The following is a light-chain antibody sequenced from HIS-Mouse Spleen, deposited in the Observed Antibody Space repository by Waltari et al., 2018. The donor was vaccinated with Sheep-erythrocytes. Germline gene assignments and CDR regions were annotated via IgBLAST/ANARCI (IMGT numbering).Light chain of an antibody. CDR2: SNN. CDR1: SSNIGSNT. CDR3: AAWDDSLNGYV. Sequence: QSVLTQPPSASGTPGQRVTISCSGSSSNIGSNTVNWYQQLPGTAPKLLIYSNNRRPSWVPDRCSGSKSGTSASLAISGLQSEDEADYYCAAWDDSLNGYVFGTGTKVTVL. V-gene: IGLV1-44*01. J-gene: IGLJ1*01.